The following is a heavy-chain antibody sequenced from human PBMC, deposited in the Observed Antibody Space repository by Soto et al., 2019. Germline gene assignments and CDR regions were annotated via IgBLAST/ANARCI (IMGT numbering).Heavy chain of an antibody. D-gene: IGHD3-22*01. CDR1: GGSISSSSYY. J-gene: IGHJ6*02. CDR3: ARRGGSGYYGYYYYYGMDV. Sequence: SETLSLTCTVSGGSISSSSYYWGWIRQPPGKGLEWIGSIYYSGSTYYNPSLKSRVTISVDTSKNQFSLKLSSVTAADTAVYYCARRGGSGYYGYYYYYGMDVWGQGTTVTVSS. V-gene: IGHV4-39*01. CDR2: IYYSGST.